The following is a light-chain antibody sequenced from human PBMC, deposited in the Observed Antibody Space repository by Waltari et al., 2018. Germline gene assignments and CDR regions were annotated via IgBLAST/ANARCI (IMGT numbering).Light chain of an antibody. CDR2: DVS. CDR3: CSFAGSYTFV. Sequence: QSALTQPRSVSWSPGQSVTISCTGTSRYVGGYHYVSWFQQHPGKVPKLLIYDVSERPSDVPDRFSGSKSANTASLTISGLQTEDEADYYCCSFAGSYTFVFGTGTRVTVL. V-gene: IGLV2-11*01. CDR1: SRYVGGYHY. J-gene: IGLJ1*01.